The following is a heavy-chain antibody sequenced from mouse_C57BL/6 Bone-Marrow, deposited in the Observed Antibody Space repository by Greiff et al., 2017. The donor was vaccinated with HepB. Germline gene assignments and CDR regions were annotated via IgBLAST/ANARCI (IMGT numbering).Heavy chain of an antibody. CDR3: ARGWLRRGTWFAY. V-gene: IGHV5-17*01. Sequence: EVQLVESGGGLVKPGGSLKLSCAASGFTFSDYGMHWVRQAPEKGLEWVAYISSGSSTSYYADTVKGRFTISRDNAKNTLFLQMTSLRSEDTAMYYCARGWLRRGTWFAYWGQGTLVTVSA. D-gene: IGHD2-2*01. J-gene: IGHJ3*01. CDR2: ISSGSSTS. CDR1: GFTFSDYG.